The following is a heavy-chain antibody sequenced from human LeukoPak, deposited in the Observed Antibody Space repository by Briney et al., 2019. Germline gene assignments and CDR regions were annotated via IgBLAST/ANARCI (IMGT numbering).Heavy chain of an antibody. J-gene: IGHJ5*02. CDR1: GGTFSSYA. D-gene: IGHD1-26*01. Sequence: GSSVKVSCKASGGTFSSYAISWVRQAPGQGLEWMGRIIPIPGIANYAQKFQGRVTITADKSTSTAYMELSSLRSEDTAVYYCARVGKQEAGRNWFDPWGQGTLVTVSS. CDR2: IIPIPGIA. CDR3: ARVGKQEAGRNWFDP. V-gene: IGHV1-69*04.